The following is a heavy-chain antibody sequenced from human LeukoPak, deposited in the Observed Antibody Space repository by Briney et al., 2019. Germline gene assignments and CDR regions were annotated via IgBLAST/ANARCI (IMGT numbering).Heavy chain of an antibody. D-gene: IGHD3-3*01. CDR2: IRYDGSNK. Sequence: GGSLRLSCAASGFTFSSYGMHWVRQAPGKGLEWVAFIRYDGSNKYYADSVKGRFTISRDNSKNTLYLQMNSLRAEDTAVYYCARWPSGGVTIFGEVGDWYFDLWGRGTLVTVSS. J-gene: IGHJ2*01. CDR3: ARWPSGGVTIFGEVGDWYFDL. V-gene: IGHV3-30*02. CDR1: GFTFSSYG.